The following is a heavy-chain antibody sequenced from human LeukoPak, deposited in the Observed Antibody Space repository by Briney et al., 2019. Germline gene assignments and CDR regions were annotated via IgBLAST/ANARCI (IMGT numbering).Heavy chain of an antibody. V-gene: IGHV3-53*01. CDR2: IYSGGNT. D-gene: IGHD2-21*02. CDR1: GFSVSNTY. J-gene: IGHJ4*02. CDR3: ARGTVTASDY. Sequence: GGSLRLSCAASGFSVSNTYMSWVRQAPGKGLEWVSIIYSGGNTYYADSVKGRFTISRDNSKNTLYLQMNRLRPEDTAVYYCARGTVTASDYWGQGTLVTVSS.